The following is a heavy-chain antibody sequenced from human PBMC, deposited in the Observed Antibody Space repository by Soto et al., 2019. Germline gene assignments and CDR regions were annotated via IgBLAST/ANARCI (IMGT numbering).Heavy chain of an antibody. J-gene: IGHJ5*02. Sequence: PSETLSLTCTVSGGSISSYYWSWIRQPAGKGLEWIGRIYTSGSTNYNPSLKSRVTMSVDTSKNQFSLKLSSVTAADTAVYYCARDRPHSDRGYSYGYYDNWFDPWGQGTLVTVSS. CDR3: ARDRPHSDRGYSYGYYDNWFDP. CDR2: IYTSGST. D-gene: IGHD5-18*01. V-gene: IGHV4-4*07. CDR1: GGSISSYY.